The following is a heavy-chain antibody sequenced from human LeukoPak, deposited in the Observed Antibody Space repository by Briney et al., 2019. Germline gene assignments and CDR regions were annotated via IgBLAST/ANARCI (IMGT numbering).Heavy chain of an antibody. CDR1: GYTFTGYY. CDR2: INPNSGGT. CDR3: ARGVRYYDSSAFRTYFGFYR. D-gene: IGHD3-22*01. J-gene: IGHJ5*02. Sequence: ASVKVSCTAAGYTFTGYYIHWVRQAPGQGLEWVGWINPNSGGTNYAQNFESRVTMTSNTSITTAYTELTKLRSDDTAVYYCARGVRYYDSSAFRTYFGFYRWGHVILVSSSS. V-gene: IGHV1-2*02.